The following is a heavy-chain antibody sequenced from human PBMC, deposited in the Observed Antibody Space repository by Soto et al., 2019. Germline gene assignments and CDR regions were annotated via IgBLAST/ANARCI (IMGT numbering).Heavy chain of an antibody. CDR1: GYTFTSYG. CDR2: ISAYNGNT. D-gene: IGHD3-22*01. V-gene: IGHV1-18*01. J-gene: IGHJ4*02. Sequence: ASVKVSCKASGYTFTSYGISWVRQAPGQGLEWMGWISAYNGNTNYAQKLQGRVTMTTDTSTSTAYMELRSLRSDDTAVYYCARDSGNYYDSSGYYYDYWGQGTLVTVSS. CDR3: ARDSGNYYDSSGYYYDY.